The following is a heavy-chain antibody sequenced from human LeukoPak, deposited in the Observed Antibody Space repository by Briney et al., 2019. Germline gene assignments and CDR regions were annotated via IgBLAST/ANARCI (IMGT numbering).Heavy chain of an antibody. V-gene: IGHV4-59*01. CDR2: IYYSGST. D-gene: IGHD2-2*02. CDR3: ARAREGGSSTSCYSYFDS. CDR1: GGSISSYY. J-gene: IGHJ4*02. Sequence: PSETLSLTCTVSGGSISSYYWSWIRQPPGKGLEWIGYIYYSGSTNYNPSLKSRVTISVDTSKNQFSLKLSSVTAADTAVYYCARAREGGSSTSCYSYFDSWGQGPLVTVSS.